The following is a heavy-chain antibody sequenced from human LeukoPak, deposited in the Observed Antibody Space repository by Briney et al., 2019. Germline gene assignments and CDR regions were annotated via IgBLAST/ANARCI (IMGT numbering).Heavy chain of an antibody. V-gene: IGHV1-24*01. J-gene: IGHJ6*02. Sequence: ASVKVSCKVSGYTLTELSMHWVRQAPGKGLEWMGGFDPEDGETIYAQKFQGRVTMTEDTSTDTAYMELSSLRSEDTAVYYCATDFGSMYHYGMDVWGQGTTVTVSS. CDR2: FDPEDGET. D-gene: IGHD3-3*01. CDR3: ATDFGSMYHYGMDV. CDR1: GYTLTELS.